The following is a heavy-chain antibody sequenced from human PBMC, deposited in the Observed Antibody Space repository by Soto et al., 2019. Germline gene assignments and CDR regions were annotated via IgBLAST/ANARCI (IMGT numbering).Heavy chain of an antibody. J-gene: IGHJ6*02. D-gene: IGHD5-18*01. Sequence: QPGGSLRLSCAASGFRFSSQDMSWVRQAPGKGLEWVSAISGSGGSTYYADSVKGRFTISRDNSKNTLYLQMNSLRAEDTAVYYCANRDTSMVTRYYYGMDVWGQGTTVTVSS. CDR1: GFRFSSQD. CDR2: ISGSGGST. CDR3: ANRDTSMVTRYYYGMDV. V-gene: IGHV3-23*01.